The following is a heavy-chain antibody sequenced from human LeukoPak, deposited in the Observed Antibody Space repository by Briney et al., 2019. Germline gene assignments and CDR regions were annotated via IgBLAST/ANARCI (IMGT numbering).Heavy chain of an antibody. CDR1: GFTFSSYD. CDR3: ARAASGSYRLYFDY. J-gene: IGHJ4*02. Sequence: PGGSLRLSCAASGFTFSSYDMHWVRQATGKGLEWVSAIGTAGDTYYPGSVKGRFTISRENVKNSLYLQMNSLRAGDTAVYYCARAASGSYRLYFDYWGQGTLVTVSS. CDR2: IGTAGDT. D-gene: IGHD1-26*01. V-gene: IGHV3-13*01.